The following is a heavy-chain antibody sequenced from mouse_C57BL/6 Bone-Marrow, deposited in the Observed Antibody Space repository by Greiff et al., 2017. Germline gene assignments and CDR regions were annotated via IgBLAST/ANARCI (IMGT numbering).Heavy chain of an antibody. CDR3: ARGGLGNYGREYFDV. J-gene: IGHJ1*03. CDR2: INPSSGYT. Sequence: QVQLQQSGAELAKPGASVKLSCKASGYTFTTYWMHWVKQRPGQGLEWIGYINPSSGYTKYNQKFKDKATLTAAKSSSTAYMELSSLTCDDSAVYYCARGGLGNYGREYFDVWGTGTTGTVSS. D-gene: IGHD2-1*01. CDR1: GYTFTTYW. V-gene: IGHV1-7*01.